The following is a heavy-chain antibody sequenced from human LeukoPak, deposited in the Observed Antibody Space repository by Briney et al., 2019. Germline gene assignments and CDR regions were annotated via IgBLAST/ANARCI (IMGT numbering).Heavy chain of an antibody. V-gene: IGHV1-18*01. CDR1: GYTFTSYG. J-gene: IGHJ4*02. CDR3: ARDRLSYADYYDSSGYRDY. CDR2: ISAYNGNT. D-gene: IGHD3-22*01. Sequence: ASVKVSCKASGYTFTSYGISWVRQAPGQGLEWMGWISAYNGNTNYAQKLQGRVTMATDTSTSTAYMELRSLRSDDTAVYYCARDRLSYADYYDSSGYRDYWGQGTLVTVSS.